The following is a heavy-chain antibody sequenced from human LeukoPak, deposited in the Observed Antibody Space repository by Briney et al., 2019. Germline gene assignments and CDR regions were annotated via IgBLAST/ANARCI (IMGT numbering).Heavy chain of an antibody. CDR1: GGTFSSYA. V-gene: IGHV1-69*13. D-gene: IGHD1-26*01. Sequence: SVKVSCKASGGTFSSYAISWVRQAPGQGLEWMGGIIPIFGTANYAQKFQGRVTITADESTSTAYMELSSLRSEDTAVYYCASSGGQEGAWFDPWGQGTLVTVSS. CDR3: ASSGGQEGAWFDP. J-gene: IGHJ5*02. CDR2: IIPIFGTA.